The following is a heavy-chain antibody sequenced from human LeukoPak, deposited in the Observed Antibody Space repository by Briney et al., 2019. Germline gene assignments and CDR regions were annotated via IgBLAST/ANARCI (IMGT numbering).Heavy chain of an antibody. J-gene: IGHJ3*02. V-gene: IGHV1-2*06. CDR2: INPNSGGT. CDR1: GCTFTGYY. Sequence: ASVKVSCKASGCTFTGYYMHWVRQAPGQGLEWMGRINPNSGGTNYAQKFQGRVTMTRDTSISTAYMELSRLRSDDTAVYYCAKEVDTAMVFPFDIWGQGTMVTVSS. CDR3: AKEVDTAMVFPFDI. D-gene: IGHD5-18*01.